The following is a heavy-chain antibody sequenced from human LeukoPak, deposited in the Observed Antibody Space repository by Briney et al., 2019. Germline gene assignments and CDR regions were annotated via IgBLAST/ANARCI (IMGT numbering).Heavy chain of an antibody. V-gene: IGHV3-11*04. CDR3: ARDLGTTVTTYLDY. D-gene: IGHD4-17*01. J-gene: IGHJ4*02. CDR2: ISSSGSTI. CDR1: GFTFSDYY. Sequence: GGSLRLSCAASGFTFSDYYMSWIRQAPGKGLEWVSYISSSGSTIYYADSVKGRFTISRDNAKNSLYLQMNSLRAEDTAVFYCARDLGTTVTTYLDYWGQGTLVTVSS.